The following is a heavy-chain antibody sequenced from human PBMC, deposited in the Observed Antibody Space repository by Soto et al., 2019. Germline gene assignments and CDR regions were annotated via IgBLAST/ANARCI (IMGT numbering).Heavy chain of an antibody. CDR2: IYHNGRT. CDR3: ARKGGVQGTYVGYFDS. V-gene: IGHV4-38-2*01. Sequence: PSETLSLTCAVSGYSISSGYYWGWIRQPPGKGLEWIGTIYHNGRTYYNPSLKSRVTVSLDMSKNQFSLRLTPVTAADTAIYYCARKGGVQGTYVGYFDSWGQGNLVTVSS. CDR1: GYSISSGYY. D-gene: IGHD3-16*01. J-gene: IGHJ4*02.